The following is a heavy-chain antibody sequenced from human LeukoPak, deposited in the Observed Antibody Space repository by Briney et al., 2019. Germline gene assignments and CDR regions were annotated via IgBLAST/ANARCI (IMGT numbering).Heavy chain of an antibody. Sequence: GGSLRLSCAASGFTFSSYAMHWVRQAPGKGLEWVAVISYDGSNKYYADSVKGRFTISRDNSKNTLYLQMNSLRAEDTAVYYCASYLVGAKRSFDYWGQGTLVTVSS. CDR3: ASYLVGAKRSFDY. D-gene: IGHD1-26*01. CDR2: ISYDGSNK. V-gene: IGHV3-30*04. J-gene: IGHJ4*02. CDR1: GFTFSSYA.